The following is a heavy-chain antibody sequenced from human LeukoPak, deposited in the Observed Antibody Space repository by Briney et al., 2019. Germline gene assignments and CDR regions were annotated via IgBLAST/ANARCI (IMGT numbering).Heavy chain of an antibody. V-gene: IGHV4-59*08. J-gene: IGHJ4*02. Sequence: SETLSLTCTVSGGSISSYYWSWIRQPPGKGLEWIGYIYYSGSTNYNPSLKTRVTISVDTSKNQFSLKLSSVTAADTAVYYCARHMGLGYSYGYPYFDYWGQGTLVTVSS. CDR3: ARHMGLGYSYGYPYFDY. D-gene: IGHD5-18*01. CDR2: IYYSGST. CDR1: GGSISSYY.